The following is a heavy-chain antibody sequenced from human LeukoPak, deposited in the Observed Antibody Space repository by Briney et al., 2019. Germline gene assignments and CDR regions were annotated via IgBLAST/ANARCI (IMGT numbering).Heavy chain of an antibody. J-gene: IGHJ3*02. D-gene: IGHD2-2*01. CDR2: IIPILGIA. CDR3: ARDRYCSSTSCYPRAFDI. V-gene: IGHV1-69*04. CDR1: GGTFSSYA. Sequence: ASVKVSCKASGGTFSSYAISWVRQAPGQGLEWMGRIIPILGIANYAQKFQGRVTITADKSTSTAYMELSSLRSEDTAVYYCARDRYCSSTSCYPRAFDIWGQGTMVTVSS.